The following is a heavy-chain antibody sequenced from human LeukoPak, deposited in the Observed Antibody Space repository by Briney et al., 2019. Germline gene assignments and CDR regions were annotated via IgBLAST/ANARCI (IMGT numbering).Heavy chain of an antibody. CDR2: IRQDGSEK. J-gene: IGHJ3*02. CDR3: AKGSSRPPNAFDI. Sequence: GGSLRLSCAASGFTFSSYWMSWVRQAPGKGLEWVASIRQDGSEKHYVDSVEGRFTISRDNAKNSLHLQMNSLRAEDTAVYYCAKGSSRPPNAFDIWGQGTLVTVSS. CDR1: GFTFSSYW. D-gene: IGHD6-6*01. V-gene: IGHV3-7*01.